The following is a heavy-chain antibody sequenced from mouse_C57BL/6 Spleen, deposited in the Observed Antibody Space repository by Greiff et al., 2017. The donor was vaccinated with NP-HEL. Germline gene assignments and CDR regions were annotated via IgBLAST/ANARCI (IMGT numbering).Heavy chain of an antibody. V-gene: IGHV1-18*01. CDR2: INPNNGGT. CDR3: ARTGPYFDY. Sequence: VQLQQSGPELVKPGASVKIPCKASGYTFTDYYMDWVKQSHGQSLEWIGDINPNNGGTNYNQKFKGKATLTVDKSSSTAYMELRSLTSEDTAVYYCARTGPYFDYWGQGTTLTVSS. CDR1: GYTFTDYY. J-gene: IGHJ2*01. D-gene: IGHD4-1*01.